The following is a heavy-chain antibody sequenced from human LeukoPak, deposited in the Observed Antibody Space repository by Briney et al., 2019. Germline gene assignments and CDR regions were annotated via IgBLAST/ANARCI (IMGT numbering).Heavy chain of an antibody. Sequence: GGSLRLSCAASGFTSSSYSMNWVRQAPGKGLEWVSSISSSSSYIYYADSVKGRFTISRDNAKNSLYLQMNSLRAEDTAVYYCARDQANYDFWSGYSLYYYYYYMDVWGKGTTVTVSS. J-gene: IGHJ6*03. CDR1: GFTSSSYS. CDR2: ISSSSSYI. D-gene: IGHD3-3*01. CDR3: ARDQANYDFWSGYSLYYYYYYMDV. V-gene: IGHV3-21*01.